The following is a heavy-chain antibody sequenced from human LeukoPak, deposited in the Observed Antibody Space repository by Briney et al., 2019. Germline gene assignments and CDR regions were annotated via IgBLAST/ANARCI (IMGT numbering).Heavy chain of an antibody. D-gene: IGHD6-19*01. V-gene: IGHV3-7*03. CDR1: GFTFSSYW. J-gene: IGHJ4*02. CDR3: AKHGGWDYFDY. Sequence: GGSLRLSCAASGFTFSSYWMSWVRQAPGKGLEWVANIKQDGSEKYYVDSVKGRFTISRDNAKNSLYLRMNSLRAEDTAVYYCAKHGGWDYFDYWGQGTLATVSS. CDR2: IKQDGSEK.